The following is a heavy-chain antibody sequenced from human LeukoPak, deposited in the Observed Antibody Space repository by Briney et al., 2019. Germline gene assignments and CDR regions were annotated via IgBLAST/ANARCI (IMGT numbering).Heavy chain of an antibody. Sequence: GRSLRLSCAASGFTFSSYGMHWVRQAPGKGLEWVAVIWYDGSNKYYADSVKGRFTISRDNSKNTLYLQMNSLRAEDTAVYYCAKDLRSRYCSGGSCYSGTFDYWGQGTLVTVSS. D-gene: IGHD2-15*01. CDR2: IWYDGSNK. J-gene: IGHJ4*02. CDR3: AKDLRSRYCSGGSCYSGTFDY. V-gene: IGHV3-33*06. CDR1: GFTFSSYG.